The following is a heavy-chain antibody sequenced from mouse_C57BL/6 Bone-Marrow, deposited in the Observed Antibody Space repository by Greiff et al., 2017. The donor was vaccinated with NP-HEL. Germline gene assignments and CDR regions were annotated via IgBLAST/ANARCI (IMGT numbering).Heavy chain of an antibody. D-gene: IGHD1-1*01. CDR2: IDPEDGET. CDR1: GFNIKDYY. CDR3: APLYYYGSSYGAWFAY. Sequence: EVQLVESGAELVKPGASVKLSCTASGFNIKDYYMHWVKQRTEQGLEWIGRIDPEDGETKYAPKFQGKATITADTSSNTAYLQLSSLTSEDTAVYYCAPLYYYGSSYGAWFAYWGQGTLVTVSA. V-gene: IGHV14-2*01. J-gene: IGHJ3*01.